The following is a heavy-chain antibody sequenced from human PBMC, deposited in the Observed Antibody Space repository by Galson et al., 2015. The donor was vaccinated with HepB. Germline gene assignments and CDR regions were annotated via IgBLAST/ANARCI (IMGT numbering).Heavy chain of an antibody. D-gene: IGHD5-18*01. CDR1: GFTFTSSA. V-gene: IGHV1-58*02. CDR2: IVVGSGNT. Sequence: SVKVSCKASGFTFTSSAMQWVRQARGQRLEWIGWIVVGSGNTNYAQKFQERVTITRDMSTSTAYMELSSLRSEDTAVYYCGFVDTAMVTPPYWGQGTLVTVSS. CDR3: GFVDTAMVTPPY. J-gene: IGHJ4*02.